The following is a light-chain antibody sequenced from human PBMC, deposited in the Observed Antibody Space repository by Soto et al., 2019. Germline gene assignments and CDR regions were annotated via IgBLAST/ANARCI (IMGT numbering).Light chain of an antibody. CDR1: QGISSY. CDR3: PQYLSYPYS. CDR2: AAA. J-gene: IGKJ2*01. V-gene: IGKV1-8*01. Sequence: AIRMTQSPSSFSASTGDRVTITCRASQGISSYLAWYQQKPGKAPKLLIYAAATLQRGAPSRFSASGSGTDFTLTTSRLQSEDFGTYSCPQYLSYPYSFDQGTKLEI.